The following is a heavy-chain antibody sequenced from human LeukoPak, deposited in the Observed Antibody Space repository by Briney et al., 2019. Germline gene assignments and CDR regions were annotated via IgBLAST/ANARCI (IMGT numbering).Heavy chain of an antibody. CDR1: GFTFSSYA. CDR2: ISYDGSNK. D-gene: IGHD6-19*01. J-gene: IGHJ4*02. Sequence: PGGSLRLSCAASGFTFSSYAMHWVRQAPGKVLEWVAVISYDGSNKYYADSVKGRFTISRDNSKNTLYLQMNSLRAEDTAVYYCAREQWLVIRNSPLDYWGQGTLVTVSS. CDR3: AREQWLVIRNSPLDY. V-gene: IGHV3-30-3*01.